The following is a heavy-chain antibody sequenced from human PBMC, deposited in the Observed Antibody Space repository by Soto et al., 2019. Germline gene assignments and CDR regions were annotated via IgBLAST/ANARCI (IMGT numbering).Heavy chain of an antibody. CDR2: IGEGGFGT. V-gene: IGHV3-23*01. J-gene: IGHJ6*02. Sequence: EVRLLESGGGLVEPGGSLRLSCAASGFTFSTYAMSWVRQAPGKGLEWVSVIGEGGFGTQYAASVKGRFTISRDNSKNMLYLQMNSLRSDDTAVYYCARDSITRVSSDVPGMDVWGQRTTVTVSS. CDR3: ARDSITRVSSDVPGMDV. CDR1: GFTFSTYA. D-gene: IGHD3-16*01.